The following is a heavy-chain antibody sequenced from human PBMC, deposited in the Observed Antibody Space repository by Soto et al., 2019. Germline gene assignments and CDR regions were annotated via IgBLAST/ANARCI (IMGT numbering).Heavy chain of an antibody. V-gene: IGHV1-69*08. Sequence: QVQLVQSGAEVKKPGSSVKVSCKASGGTFSSYTIIWVRQAPGQGLEWMGRIIPILGIANYAQKFQGRVTIPADKSTSTAYMELSSLRSEDTAVYYGARDDYGDYVRGNRGQGTLVTLSS. CDR3: ARDDYGDYVRGN. D-gene: IGHD4-17*01. CDR2: IIPILGIA. CDR1: GGTFSSYT. J-gene: IGHJ4*01.